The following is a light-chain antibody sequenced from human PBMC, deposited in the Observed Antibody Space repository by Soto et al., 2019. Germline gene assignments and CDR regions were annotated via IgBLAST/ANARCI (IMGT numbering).Light chain of an antibody. J-gene: IGLJ1*01. Sequence: SYELTQPPSVSVAPGQTARITCGGNNIGSKSVHWYQQKPGQAPVLVVYDDRDRPSGIPGPFSGSNSGNSATLTISRVEAGDEADDSCQVWDSSSDHYVFGTGTKVTVL. CDR1: NIGSKS. V-gene: IGLV3-21*02. CDR3: QVWDSSSDHYV. CDR2: DDR.